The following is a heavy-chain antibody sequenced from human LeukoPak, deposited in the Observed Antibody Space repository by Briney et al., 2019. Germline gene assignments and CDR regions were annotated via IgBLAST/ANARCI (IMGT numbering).Heavy chain of an antibody. D-gene: IGHD1-26*01. J-gene: IGHJ4*02. V-gene: IGHV3-49*03. Sequence: GGSLRLSCAASGFTFSSYAMSWFRQAPGKGLEWVGFIRSKAYGGTTEYAASVKGRFTISRDDSKSIAYLQMNSLKTEGTAVYYCTRGGATWFDYWGQGTLVTVSS. CDR1: GFTFSSYA. CDR2: IRSKAYGGTT. CDR3: TRGGATWFDY.